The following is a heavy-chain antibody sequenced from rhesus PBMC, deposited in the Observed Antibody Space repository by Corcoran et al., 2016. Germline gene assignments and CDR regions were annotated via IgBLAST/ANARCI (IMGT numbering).Heavy chain of an antibody. CDR3: ARSWGYHFDY. V-gene: IGHV4-106*01. J-gene: IGHJ4*01. CDR1: GGSISDDYY. D-gene: IGHD5-42*01. Sequence: QVQLQESGPGLVKPSETLSLTCAVSGGSISDDYYWSWIRQPPGKGLEWIGYIYGSGGGTNYNPSLKNRVTISIDTSKNQFSLKLSSVTAADTAVYYCARSWGYHFDYWGQGVLVTVSS. CDR2: IYGSGGGT.